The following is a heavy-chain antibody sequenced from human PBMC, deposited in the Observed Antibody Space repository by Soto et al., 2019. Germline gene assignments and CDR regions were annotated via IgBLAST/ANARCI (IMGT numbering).Heavy chain of an antibody. J-gene: IGHJ5*02. CDR2: IYYSGST. V-gene: IGHV4-31*03. Sequence: LSLTCTVSGGYISSGGYYWSWIRQHPGKGLEWIGYIYYSGSTYYNPSLKSRVTISVDTSKNQFSLKLSSVTAADTAVYYCARSAGSEMATITEWFDPWGQGTLVTVSS. D-gene: IGHD5-12*01. CDR1: GGYISSGGYY. CDR3: ARSAGSEMATITEWFDP.